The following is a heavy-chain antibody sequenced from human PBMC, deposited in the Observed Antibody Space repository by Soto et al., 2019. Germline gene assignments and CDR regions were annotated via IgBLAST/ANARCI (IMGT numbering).Heavy chain of an antibody. J-gene: IGHJ4*02. CDR2: ISAYNGNT. CDR3: ASAAVTGTAGLDF. CDR1: GYTFTSYG. Sequence: ASVKVSCKASGYTFTSYGISWVRQAPGQGLEWMGWISAYNGNTNYAQTLQGRVTMTRDTSISTAYMELSRLTSDDTAVYYCASAAVTGTAGLDFWGQGTQVTVSS. D-gene: IGHD6-19*01. V-gene: IGHV1-18*01.